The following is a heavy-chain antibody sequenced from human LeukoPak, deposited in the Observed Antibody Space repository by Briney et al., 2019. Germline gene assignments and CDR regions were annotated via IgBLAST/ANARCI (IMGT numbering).Heavy chain of an antibody. CDR1: GYTFTTYD. CDR2: IIPIFGTA. D-gene: IGHD6-13*01. J-gene: IGHJ4*02. V-gene: IGHV1-69*05. Sequence: ASVKVSCKTSGYTFTTYDINWVRQATGQGLEWMGRIIPIFGTANYAQKFQGRVTITTDESTSTAYMELSSLRSEDTAVYYCARDCLTAAGHSGDYWGQGTLVTVSS. CDR3: ARDCLTAAGHSGDY.